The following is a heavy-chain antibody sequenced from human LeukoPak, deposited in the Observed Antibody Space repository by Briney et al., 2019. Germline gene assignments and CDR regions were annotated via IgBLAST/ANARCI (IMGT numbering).Heavy chain of an antibody. D-gene: IGHD3-3*01. CDR2: IKQDGSEQ. J-gene: IGHJ6*03. CDR1: GFTFSHYY. Sequence: GGSLRLSCAASGFTFSHYYMSWVRQAPGKGLEWVANIKQDGSEQFYLDSVKGRFTISRDNAKNALYLQMNSLRAEDTAVYYCARDGDFWSGYPTYMDVWGKGTTVTVSS. V-gene: IGHV3-7*01. CDR3: ARDGDFWSGYPTYMDV.